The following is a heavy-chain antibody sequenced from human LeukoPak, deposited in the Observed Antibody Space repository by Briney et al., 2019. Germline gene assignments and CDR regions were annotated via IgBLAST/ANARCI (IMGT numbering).Heavy chain of an antibody. CDR3: ARDLAAAGKYNWFDP. D-gene: IGHD6-13*01. CDR1: GGTFSSYA. CDR2: IIPIFGTA. J-gene: IGHJ5*02. V-gene: IGHV1-69*06. Sequence: GASVKVSCKASGGTFSSYAISWVRQAPGQGLEWMGGIIPIFGTANYAQKFQGRATITADTSTSTAYMELSSLRSEDTAVYYCARDLAAAGKYNWFDPWGQGTLVTVSS.